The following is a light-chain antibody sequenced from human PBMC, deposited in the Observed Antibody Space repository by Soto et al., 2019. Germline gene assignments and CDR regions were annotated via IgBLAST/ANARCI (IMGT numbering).Light chain of an antibody. V-gene: IGLV2-14*01. J-gene: IGLJ1*01. CDR1: SNDVGHYNY. Sequence: QSVLTQPASVSGSPGQSITISCTGASNDVGHYNYVSWYQQYPGKAPKLMIYDVSDRPSGVSNRFSGPKSGNTASLTISGLQTEDEADYYCSSYTTSSTFYVFGTGTKVTVL. CDR3: SSYTTSSTFYV. CDR2: DVS.